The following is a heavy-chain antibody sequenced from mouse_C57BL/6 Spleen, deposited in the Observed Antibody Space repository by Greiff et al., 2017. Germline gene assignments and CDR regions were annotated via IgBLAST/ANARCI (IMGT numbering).Heavy chain of an antibody. D-gene: IGHD1-1*01. CDR2: ISSGSSTI. CDR1: GFTFSDYG. J-gene: IGHJ4*01. Sequence: VQLKQSGGGLVKPGGSLKLSCAASGFTFSDYGMHWFRQAPEKGLAWVAYISSGSSTIYYADTVKGRFTISRDNAKNTLFLQMTSLRSEDTAMYYCAREVTTVVAHYYAMDYWGQGTSVTVSS. V-gene: IGHV5-17*01. CDR3: AREVTTVVAHYYAMDY.